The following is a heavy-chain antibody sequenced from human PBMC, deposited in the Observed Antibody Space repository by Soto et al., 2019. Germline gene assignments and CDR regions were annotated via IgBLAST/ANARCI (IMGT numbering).Heavy chain of an antibody. Sequence: SGPTLVNPTQTLTLTFTFSGFSLITSGLGVGWIRQPPGKALEWLALIYWDDDKRYSPSLKSRLTITKDTSKNQVVLTMTNMDPVDTATYYCAHGIAVAGLFDYWGQGTLVTVSS. CDR1: GFSLITSGLG. D-gene: IGHD6-19*01. J-gene: IGHJ4*02. CDR3: AHGIAVAGLFDY. V-gene: IGHV2-5*02. CDR2: IYWDDDK.